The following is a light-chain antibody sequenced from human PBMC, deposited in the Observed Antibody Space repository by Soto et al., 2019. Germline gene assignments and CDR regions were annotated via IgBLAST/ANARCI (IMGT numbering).Light chain of an antibody. J-gene: IGLJ3*02. V-gene: IGLV4-69*01. CDR1: SGHSSYV. CDR3: QTWGTAIVV. Sequence: QSVLTQSPSASASLGASVKLTCTLSSGHSSYVIAWHQQQPEKGPRYLMKLHSDGTHTKGDGIPDRFSGSSSGAGRYLTISSLQSEDEADYYCQTWGTAIVVFGGGTKLTVL. CDR2: LHSDGTH.